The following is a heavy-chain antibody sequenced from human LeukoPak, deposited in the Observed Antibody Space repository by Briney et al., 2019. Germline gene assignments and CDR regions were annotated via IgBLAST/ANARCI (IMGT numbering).Heavy chain of an antibody. CDR1: GGTFSSYA. CDR3: AREGGDGYNFDY. J-gene: IGHJ4*02. CDR2: IIPILGIA. V-gene: IGHV1-69*04. D-gene: IGHD5-24*01. Sequence: ASVKVSCKASGGTFSSYAISWVRQAPGQGLEWMGRIIPILGIANYAQKFQGRVTITADKSTSTAYMELSSLRSEDTAVYYCAREGGDGYNFDYWGQGTLATVSS.